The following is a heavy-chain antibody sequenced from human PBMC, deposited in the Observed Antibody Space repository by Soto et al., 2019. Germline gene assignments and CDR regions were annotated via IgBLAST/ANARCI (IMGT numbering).Heavy chain of an antibody. CDR1: GFTFSSYW. D-gene: IGHD3-22*01. V-gene: IGHV3-74*01. Sequence: GGSLRLSCAASGFTFSSYWMHWVRQAPGKGLVWVSHINSDGSSTTYADSVKGRFTISRDNAKNTLYLQMNSLRAEDTAVYYCVRGSPGRAYYYDSSGPYWGQGTLVTVSS. J-gene: IGHJ4*02. CDR2: INSDGSST. CDR3: VRGSPGRAYYYDSSGPY.